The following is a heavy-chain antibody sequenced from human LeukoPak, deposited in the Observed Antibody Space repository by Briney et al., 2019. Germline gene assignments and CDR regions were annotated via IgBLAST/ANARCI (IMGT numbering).Heavy chain of an antibody. Sequence: GASVKVSCKASGGTFSSYAVSWVRQAPGQGLEWMGRTVPILGSADYPQKFQGRVTITADKFTSTAYMELSSLTSEDTAVYYCARALYSSSWFYYYYYYMDVWGKGTTVTVSS. CDR3: ARALYSSSWFYYYYYYMDV. J-gene: IGHJ6*03. CDR1: GGTFSSYA. CDR2: TVPILGSA. V-gene: IGHV1-69*06. D-gene: IGHD6-13*01.